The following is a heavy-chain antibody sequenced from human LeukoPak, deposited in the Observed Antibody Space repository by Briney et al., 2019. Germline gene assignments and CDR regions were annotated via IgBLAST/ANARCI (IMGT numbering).Heavy chain of an antibody. D-gene: IGHD5-12*01. CDR1: GFTFSSCD. CDR3: ARGRGYSGYDDY. CDR2: IGTGGDT. J-gene: IGHJ4*02. V-gene: IGHV3-13*01. Sequence: GGSLRLSCAASGFTFSSCDMYWVRQSTGKGLEWVSSIGTGGDTYYSDSVKGRFTISRENAKDSLYLQMNSLRAGDTAVYYCARGRGYSGYDDYWGQGTLVTVSS.